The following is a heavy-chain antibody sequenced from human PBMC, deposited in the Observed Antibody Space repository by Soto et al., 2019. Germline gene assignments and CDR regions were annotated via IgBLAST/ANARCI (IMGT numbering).Heavy chain of an antibody. Sequence: EVRLVESGGGLVQPGGSLRLSCAASGFTFSSYGMHWVRQAQGKGLEYVSAISSNGGSTYYANSVKGRFTISRDNSKNTLYLQMGRLRAEDMAVYYCARAIRYFDWLGFDYWGQGTLVTVSS. CDR3: ARAIRYFDWLGFDY. CDR1: GFTFSSYG. V-gene: IGHV3-64*01. J-gene: IGHJ4*02. CDR2: ISSNGGST. D-gene: IGHD3-9*01.